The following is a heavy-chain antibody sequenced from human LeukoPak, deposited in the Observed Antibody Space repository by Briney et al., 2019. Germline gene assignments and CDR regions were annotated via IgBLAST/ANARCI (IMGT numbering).Heavy chain of an antibody. V-gene: IGHV3-30*18. J-gene: IGHJ4*02. Sequence: GGSLRLSCVASGFTFSDYGVHWVRQAPGKGLERVTFTSYDGSNEYYGDSVKGRFTISRDNSKNTLYLEMNSLRTEDTAVYYCAKGYGLGSYCVDYWGQGTLVTVSS. CDR3: AKGYGLGSYCVDY. D-gene: IGHD3-16*01. CDR2: TSYDGSNE. CDR1: GFTFSDYG.